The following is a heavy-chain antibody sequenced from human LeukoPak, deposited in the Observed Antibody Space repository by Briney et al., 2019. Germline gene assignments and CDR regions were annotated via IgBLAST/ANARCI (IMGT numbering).Heavy chain of an antibody. CDR3: ARGLTYYYGSGSYYPGVDS. V-gene: IGHV3-48*04. CDR2: ISSSGSSI. CDR1: GFTFNSYS. J-gene: IGHJ4*02. Sequence: GGSLRLSCAASGFTFNSYSMNWVRQAPGKGLEWVSYISSSGSSIYYADSVKGRFTISRDNAENSLNLQMNSLRAEDTAVYYCARGLTYYYGSGSYYPGVDSWGQGALVTVSS. D-gene: IGHD3-10*01.